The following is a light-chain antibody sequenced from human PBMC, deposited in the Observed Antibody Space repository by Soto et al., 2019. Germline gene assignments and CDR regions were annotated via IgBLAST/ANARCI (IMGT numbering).Light chain of an antibody. CDR2: DAT. CDR3: QQFAKSST. CDR1: HNIERW. J-gene: IGKJ1*01. Sequence: IQMTQSPSTLSASVGDRVTITCRASHNIERWMAWYQQKRGRAPSLLIFDATTLHSGVPSRFSGGGSGTEFTLTINGRPPDDFATYYCQQFAKSSTFGQGTTVEIK. V-gene: IGKV1-5*01.